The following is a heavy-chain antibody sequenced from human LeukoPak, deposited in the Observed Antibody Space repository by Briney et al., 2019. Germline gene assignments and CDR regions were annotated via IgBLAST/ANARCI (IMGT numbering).Heavy chain of an antibody. CDR3: AREIVDFWSGYYGGWFNP. CDR1: GGSFSGYY. CDR2: INHSGST. Sequence: SETLSLTCAVYGGSFSGYYWSWIRQPPGKGLEWIGEINHSGSTNYNPSLKSRVTISVDTSKNQFSLKLSSVTAAGTAVYYCAREIVDFWSGYYGGWFNPWGQGTLVTVSS. D-gene: IGHD3-3*01. V-gene: IGHV4-34*01. J-gene: IGHJ5*02.